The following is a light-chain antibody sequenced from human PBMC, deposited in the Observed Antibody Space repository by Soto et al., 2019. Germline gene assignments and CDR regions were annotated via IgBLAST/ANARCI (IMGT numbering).Light chain of an antibody. V-gene: IGKV1-5*01. CDR3: QQYGSNLYT. J-gene: IGKJ2*01. Sequence: EIQMTQSPSTLSASVGHRVTITCRASQSITAHLAWYQQKPGKAPEVLIYDASTLESGVTSRFSGSGSGTKFTLTIISLQPDDFATYYCQQYGSNLYTLGQGTKLEIK. CDR1: QSITAH. CDR2: DAS.